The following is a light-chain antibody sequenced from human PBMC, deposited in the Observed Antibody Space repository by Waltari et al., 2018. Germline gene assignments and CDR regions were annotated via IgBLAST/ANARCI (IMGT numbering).Light chain of an antibody. CDR3: CSYAGNYIWV. CDR1: SSDIGRYDI. J-gene: IGLJ3*02. V-gene: IGLV2-23*02. Sequence: QSALTQPASVSGSPGQSVPLPCTGASSDIGRYDIFSWYQQHPGNAPKLIICDVSKRPSGVSDRFSGSKSGDTASLTISGLQFEDEADYYCCSYAGNYIWVFGGGTRLTVL. CDR2: DVS.